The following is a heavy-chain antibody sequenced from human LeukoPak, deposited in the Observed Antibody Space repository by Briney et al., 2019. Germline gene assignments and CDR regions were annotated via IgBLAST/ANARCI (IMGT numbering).Heavy chain of an antibody. V-gene: IGHV3-23*01. D-gene: IGHD3-10*01. J-gene: IGHJ4*01. CDR2: IIGSAANT. CDR3: AKYTSGTSYRGLDQ. CDR1: GLTVSSYA. Sequence: PGESLRLSCGASGLTVSSYAMSWVRQAPGKGREWVATIIGSAANTYYADSVKGRFTISRDDSKNTAYLQMNSLRAEDTAVYSCAKYTSGTSYRGLDQWGHGTLVTVSS.